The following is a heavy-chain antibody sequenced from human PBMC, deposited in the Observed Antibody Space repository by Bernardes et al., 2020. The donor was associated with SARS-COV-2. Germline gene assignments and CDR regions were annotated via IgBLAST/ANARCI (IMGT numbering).Heavy chain of an antibody. CDR1: GFTFSGYW. CDR3: ARGTGNYGDWDY. CDR2: IKTDGSAT. V-gene: IGHV3-74*01. Sequence: GGSLRLSCAASGFTFSGYWMHWVRQAPGKGLVWVARIKTDGSATHYADAVKGRFTISRDNVNNNLFLQMNDLRVEDTAVYYCARGTGNYGDWDYWGQGALVSVSS. D-gene: IGHD1-7*01. J-gene: IGHJ4*02.